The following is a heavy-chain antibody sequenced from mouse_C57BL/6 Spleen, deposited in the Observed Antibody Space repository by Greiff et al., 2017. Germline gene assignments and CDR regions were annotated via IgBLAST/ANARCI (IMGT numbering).Heavy chain of an antibody. D-gene: IGHD3-2*02. Sequence: VQLQQPGAELVMPGASVKLSCKASGYTFTSYWMHWVKQRPGQGLEWIGEIDPSDSYTNYNQKFKGKSTLTVDKSSSTAYMQLSSLTSEDSAVYYCARRSSGYGGYFDYWGQGTTLTVSS. CDR1: GYTFTSYW. V-gene: IGHV1-69*01. J-gene: IGHJ2*01. CDR2: IDPSDSYT. CDR3: ARRSSGYGGYFDY.